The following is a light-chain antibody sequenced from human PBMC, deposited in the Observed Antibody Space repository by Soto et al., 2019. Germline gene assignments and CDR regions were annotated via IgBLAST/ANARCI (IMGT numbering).Light chain of an antibody. CDR1: SSDVGSNT. CDR2: SND. Sequence: VLTQPPSASATPGQRVTISCSGRSSDVGSNTVNWYRQFPGAAPKLLIYSNDQRPSGVPDRFSASKSGTSASLAISGLQSEDEADYYRATWDDSLFGHVFGTGTKVTVL. CDR3: ATWDDSLFGHV. J-gene: IGLJ1*01. V-gene: IGLV1-44*01.